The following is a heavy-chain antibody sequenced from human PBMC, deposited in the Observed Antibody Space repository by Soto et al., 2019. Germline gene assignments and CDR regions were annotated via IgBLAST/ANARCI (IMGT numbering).Heavy chain of an antibody. CDR1: GYTFPNHY. CDR3: ARGGWIQSLDY. D-gene: IGHD5-18*01. V-gene: IGHV1-46*03. Sequence: APRKGPLKGSGYTFPNHYIHWGRQAPGQGLEWMGIINPSGGSTSYAQKFQGRVTMTRDTSTSTVYMELSSLRSEDTAVYYCARGGWIQSLDYWGQGTLVTVSS. CDR2: INPSGGST. J-gene: IGHJ4*02.